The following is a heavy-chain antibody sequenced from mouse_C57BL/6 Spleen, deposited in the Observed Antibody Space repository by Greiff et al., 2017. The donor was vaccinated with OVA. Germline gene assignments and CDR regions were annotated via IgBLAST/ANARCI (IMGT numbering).Heavy chain of an antibody. CDR2: IDPNSGGT. Sequence: QVQLQQPGAELVKPGASVKLSCKASGYTFTSYWMHWVKQRPGRGLEWIGRIDPNSGGTTYNEKFKSKATLTVDKPSSTAYMQLSSLTSEDSAVYYCARVTTVVATRYFDVWGTGTTVTVSS. D-gene: IGHD1-1*01. V-gene: IGHV1-72*01. CDR3: ARVTTVVATRYFDV. J-gene: IGHJ1*03. CDR1: GYTFTSYW.